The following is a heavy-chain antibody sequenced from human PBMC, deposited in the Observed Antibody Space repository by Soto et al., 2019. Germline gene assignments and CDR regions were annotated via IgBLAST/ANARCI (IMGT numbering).Heavy chain of an antibody. J-gene: IGHJ6*02. CDR2: IKFDGSST. CDR3: ARGAKNIYAMDV. CDR1: WCTFSDYG. V-gene: IGHV3-74*01. Sequence: GGPLRVPCAASWCTFSDYGRHWVRQAPGEGLLWVARIKFDGSSTYSADSVKGRFTISRDDAKNTLYLQMNGLRVDDTAVYYCARGAKNIYAMDVWGQGTKVTVSS.